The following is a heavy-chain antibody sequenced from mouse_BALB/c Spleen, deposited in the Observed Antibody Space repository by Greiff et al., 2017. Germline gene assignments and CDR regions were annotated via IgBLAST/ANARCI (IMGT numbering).Heavy chain of an antibody. J-gene: IGHJ4*01. V-gene: IGHV5-17*02. CDR3: ARSLAYYEAMDY. Sequence: VQLKESGGGLVQPGGSRKLSCAASGFTFSSFGMHWVRQAPEKGLEWVAYISSGSSTIYYADTVKGRFTISRDNPKNTLFLQMTSLRSEDTAMYYCARSLAYYEAMDYWGQGTSVTVSS. CDR1: GFTFSSFG. D-gene: IGHD2-10*01. CDR2: ISSGSSTI.